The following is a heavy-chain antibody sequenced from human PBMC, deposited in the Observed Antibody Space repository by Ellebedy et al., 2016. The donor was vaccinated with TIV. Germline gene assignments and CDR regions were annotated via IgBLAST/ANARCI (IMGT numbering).Heavy chain of an antibody. CDR1: GYTFSGYY. Sequence: ASVKVSCKASGYTFSGYYMHWVRQAPGQGLEWMGWINPNIGGTTYAQKFQGRVTMTRDTSIRAAYRELSRLRSDDTAVYYCARSRKMGYTHDAFDIWGQGTMVTVSS. J-gene: IGHJ3*02. D-gene: IGHD5-18*01. CDR3: ARSRKMGYTHDAFDI. CDR2: INPNIGGT. V-gene: IGHV1-2*02.